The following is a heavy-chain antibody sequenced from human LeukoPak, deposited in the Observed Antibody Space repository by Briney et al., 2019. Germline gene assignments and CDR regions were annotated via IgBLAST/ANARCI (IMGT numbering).Heavy chain of an antibody. D-gene: IGHD5-24*01. V-gene: IGHV4-39*07. CDR3: ARAQLVYYYMDV. Sequence: PSETLSLTCTVSSGSISTSNYYWGWVRQPPGKALEWIGNIFYSGSTYYSPSLKSRVTISLDTSRNQFSLKLNSVTAADTAVYYCARAQLVYYYMDVWGKGTTVTVSS. CDR2: IFYSGST. CDR1: SGSISTSNYY. J-gene: IGHJ6*03.